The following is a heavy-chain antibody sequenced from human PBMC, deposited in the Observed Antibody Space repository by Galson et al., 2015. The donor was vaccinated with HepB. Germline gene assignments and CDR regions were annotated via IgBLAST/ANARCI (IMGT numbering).Heavy chain of an antibody. Sequence: SVTVSCKASGYTFTSYDINWVQQATGQGLEWMGWMNPNSGNTGYAQKFQGRVTMTRNTSISTAYMELSSLRSEDTAVYYCARGGSPSSSWYVSWFDPWGQGTLVTVSS. CDR3: ARGGSPSSSWYVSWFDP. V-gene: IGHV1-8*01. J-gene: IGHJ5*02. CDR1: GYTFTSYD. D-gene: IGHD6-13*01. CDR2: MNPNSGNT.